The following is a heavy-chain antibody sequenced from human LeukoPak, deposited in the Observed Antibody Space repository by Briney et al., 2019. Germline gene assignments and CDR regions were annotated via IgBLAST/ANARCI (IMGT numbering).Heavy chain of an antibody. J-gene: IGHJ6*03. CDR1: GGSISSYY. CDR3: ASALAVYSNSNYYYYYMDV. CDR2: IYYSGST. V-gene: IGHV4-59*01. Sequence: SETLSLTCTVSGGSISSYYWSWIRQPPGKGLEWIGYIYYSGSTNYNPSLKSRVTISVDTSKNQFSLKLSSVTAADTAVYYCASALAVYSNSNYYYYYMDVWGKGTTVTVSS. D-gene: IGHD4-11*01.